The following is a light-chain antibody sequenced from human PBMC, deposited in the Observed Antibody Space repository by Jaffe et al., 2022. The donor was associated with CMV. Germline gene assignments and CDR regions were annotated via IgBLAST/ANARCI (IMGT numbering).Light chain of an antibody. J-gene: IGKJ3*01. CDR1: QSVSSSN. CDR2: GAS. CDR3: QQYGTSPFT. Sequence: ENVLTQSPGTLSLSPGERATLSCRASQSVSSSNLAWYQQKPGQAPRLLIYGASSRATGIPDRFSGSGSGTDFTLTISRLEPEDFAVYYCQQYGTSPFTFGPGTKVDIK. V-gene: IGKV3-20*01.